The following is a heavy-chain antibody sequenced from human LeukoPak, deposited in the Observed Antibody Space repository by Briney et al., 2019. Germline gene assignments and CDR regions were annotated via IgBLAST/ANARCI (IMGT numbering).Heavy chain of an antibody. J-gene: IGHJ4*02. D-gene: IGHD2-15*01. CDR3: VEDTRPASY. CDR1: GFTFTDHY. V-gene: IGHV3-11*06. Sequence: NPGGSLRLSCLASGFTFTDHYMTWIRQAPGRGLECLAYISPSTTDIKYADSVKGRFTISRDNAKNSLYLQMNSLAAEDTAVYYCVEDTRPASYWGQGALVTVSS. CDR2: ISPSTTDI.